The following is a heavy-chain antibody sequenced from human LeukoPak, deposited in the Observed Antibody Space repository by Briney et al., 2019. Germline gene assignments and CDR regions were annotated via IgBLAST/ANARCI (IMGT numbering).Heavy chain of an antibody. D-gene: IGHD1-26*01. CDR3: AREWELLRKYLYH. Sequence: GASVKVSCKASGYTFTGYYLHWVRQAPGQGLDWMGRINPNSGGTTYAQNFKGRVTMTWDTSISTAYMELSRLRSDDTAVYYCAREWELLRKYLYHWGQGTLVTVSS. J-gene: IGHJ1*01. CDR1: GYTFTGYY. V-gene: IGHV1-2*06. CDR2: INPNSGGT.